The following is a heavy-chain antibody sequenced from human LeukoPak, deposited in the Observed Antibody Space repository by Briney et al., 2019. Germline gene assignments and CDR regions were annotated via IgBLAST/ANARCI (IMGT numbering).Heavy chain of an antibody. CDR2: ISSSGSTI. D-gene: IGHD3-22*01. CDR1: GFTFSSYE. J-gene: IGHJ4*02. CDR3: ATAHYDSSGYYYDY. Sequence: GGSLRLSCAASGFTFSSYEMNWVRQAPGKGLERVSYISSSGSTIYYADSVKGRFTISRDNAKNSLYLQMNSLRAEDTAVYYCATAHYDSSGYYYDYWGQGTLVTVSS. V-gene: IGHV3-48*03.